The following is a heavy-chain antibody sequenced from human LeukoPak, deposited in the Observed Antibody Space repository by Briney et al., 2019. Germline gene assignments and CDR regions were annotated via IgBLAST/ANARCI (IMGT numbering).Heavy chain of an antibody. CDR2: IYYSTGNT. Sequence: KTSETLSLTCTVSGGSISGYFWSWLGPPARKGLEWIGRIYYSTGNTNYNPSLKSRVTMSVDTSKNQFSPKLSSVTAADAAVYYCARGSASPAAIPFDIWGQGTVVTVSS. D-gene: IGHD2-2*02. V-gene: IGHV4-4*07. CDR3: ARGSASPAAIPFDI. J-gene: IGHJ3*02. CDR1: GGSISGYF.